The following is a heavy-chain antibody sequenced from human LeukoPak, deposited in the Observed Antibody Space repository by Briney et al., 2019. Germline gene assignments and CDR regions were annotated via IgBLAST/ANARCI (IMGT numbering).Heavy chain of an antibody. CDR3: ATGYGDFRVEGRYFFS. Sequence: TSETLSLTCTVSGGSISSYYWSWIRQPPGKGLEFIGHVHYSGTTNYNPSLRSRVTISIVTSKKHFFLKLKSVTAADTAVYYCATGYGDFRVEGRYFFSWGQGTLGTVSS. CDR1: GGSISSYY. CDR2: VHYSGTT. J-gene: IGHJ4*02. D-gene: IGHD4-17*01. V-gene: IGHV4-59*01.